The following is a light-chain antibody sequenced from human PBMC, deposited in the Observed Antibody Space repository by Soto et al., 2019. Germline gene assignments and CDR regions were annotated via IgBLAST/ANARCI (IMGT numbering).Light chain of an antibody. CDR1: QSVASN. J-gene: IGKJ5*01. Sequence: EIVMTQSPASLSVSPGESVTLSCRASQSVASNLAWYQQKPGQAPRLLIYGTSTRATGVTARFSGSGSGTDFTLTISSLQAADFAVYHCQHYNNWPITFGQGTRLDIK. CDR2: GTS. CDR3: QHYNNWPIT. V-gene: IGKV3-15*01.